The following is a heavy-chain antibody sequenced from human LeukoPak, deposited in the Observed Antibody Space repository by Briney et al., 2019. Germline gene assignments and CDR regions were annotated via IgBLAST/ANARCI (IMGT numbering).Heavy chain of an antibody. CDR3: AKDQAAGFEY. V-gene: IGHV3-23*01. CDR2: LTGSGGST. Sequence: PGGSLRLSCAASGFTFSSYAMSWVRQAPGKGLEWVSALTGSGGSTYYADSVKGRFTISRDNSKNTLYLQMNSLRAEDTAVYYCAKDQAAGFEYWGQGTLVTVSS. J-gene: IGHJ4*02. CDR1: GFTFSSYA. D-gene: IGHD6-19*01.